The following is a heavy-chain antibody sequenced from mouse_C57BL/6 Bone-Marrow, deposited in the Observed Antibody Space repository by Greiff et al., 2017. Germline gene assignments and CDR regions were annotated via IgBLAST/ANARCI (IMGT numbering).Heavy chain of an antibody. D-gene: IGHD3-2*02. Sequence: QVQLQQPGAELVRPGTSVKLSYKASGYTFTSYWMHWVKQRPGQGLEWIGVIDPSDSYTNSNQKFKGKATLTVDTSSSTAYMQLSSLTSEDSAVYYCAREGLHWYYSMDYWGQGTSVTVSA. CDR1: GYTFTSYW. V-gene: IGHV1-59*01. J-gene: IGHJ4*01. CDR2: IDPSDSYT. CDR3: AREGLHWYYSMDY.